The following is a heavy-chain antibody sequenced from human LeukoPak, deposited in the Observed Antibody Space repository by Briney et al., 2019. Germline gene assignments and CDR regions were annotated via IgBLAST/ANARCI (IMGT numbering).Heavy chain of an antibody. V-gene: IGHV3-72*01. CDR2: TRNKANSYTT. D-gene: IGHD1-26*01. CDR1: GFTFSNHY. CDR3: ARGSYWGPIDY. Sequence: PGGSLRLSCAASGFTFSNHYMDWVRQAPGKGLEWVGRTRNKANSYTTEYAASVKGRFTISRDDSKNSLYLQMNSLKTEDTAVYYCARGSYWGPIDYWGQGTLVTVSS. J-gene: IGHJ4*02.